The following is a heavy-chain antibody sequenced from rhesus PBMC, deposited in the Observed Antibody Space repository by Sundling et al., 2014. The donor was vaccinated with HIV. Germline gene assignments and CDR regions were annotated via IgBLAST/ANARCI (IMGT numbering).Heavy chain of an antibody. CDR3: ARDEGSGWYSYGLDS. Sequence: EVQLVESGGGLVQPGGSLRLSCAASGFIFSSYGMHWVRQAPGKGLEWVAVISDDGSKNYYADSVKDRFTISRDNSKNMLYLQMNNLKLEDTAVYYCARDEGSGWYSYGLDSWGQGVVVTVSS. V-gene: IGHV3-54*02. CDR1: GFIFSSYG. D-gene: IGHD6-31*01. CDR2: ISDDGSKN. J-gene: IGHJ6*01.